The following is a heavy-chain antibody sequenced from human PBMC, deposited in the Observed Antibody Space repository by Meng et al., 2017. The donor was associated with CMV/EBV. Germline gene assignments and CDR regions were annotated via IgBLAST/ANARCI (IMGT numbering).Heavy chain of an antibody. D-gene: IGHD3-3*01. V-gene: IGHV3-21*01. CDR1: GFTFSSYS. Sequence: GESLKISCAASGFTFSSYSMNWVRQAPGKGLEWVSSISSSSYIYYADSVKGRFTISRDNAKNSLYLQMNSLRAEDTAVYYCARDPDYDFWSGYSPLDYWGQGTLVTVSS. CDR3: ARDPDYDFWSGYSPLDY. CDR2: ISSSSYI. J-gene: IGHJ4*02.